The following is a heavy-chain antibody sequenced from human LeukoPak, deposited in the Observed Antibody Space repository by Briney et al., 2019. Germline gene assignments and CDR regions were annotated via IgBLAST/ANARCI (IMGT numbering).Heavy chain of an antibody. CDR3: ARRAGAYSHPYDY. V-gene: IGHV3-30*02. J-gene: IGHJ4*02. CDR1: GFTFSSYG. Sequence: GGSLRLSCAASGFTFSSYGMHWVRQAPGKGLEWVAFIRYDGSNKYYADSVKGRFTISRDNSKNTLYLQMNSLRAEDTAVYYCARRAGAYSHPYDYWGQGTLATVSS. D-gene: IGHD4-17*01. CDR2: IRYDGSNK.